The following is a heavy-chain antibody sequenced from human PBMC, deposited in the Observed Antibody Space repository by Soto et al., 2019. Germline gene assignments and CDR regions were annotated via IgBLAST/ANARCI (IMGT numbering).Heavy chain of an antibody. V-gene: IGHV1-18*01. J-gene: IGHJ6*03. CDR2: ISAYNGNT. D-gene: IGHD3-10*01. CDR1: GYTFTSYG. Sequence: QVQLVQSGAEVKKPGASVKVSCKASGYTFTSYGISWVRQAPGQGLEWMGWISAYNGNTNYAQKHQGRVTMTTDTSTSTAYMELRCLRSDDTAVYYCARNYVGFGDLWPYYYYMDVWGKGTTVTVSS. CDR3: ARNYVGFGDLWPYYYYMDV.